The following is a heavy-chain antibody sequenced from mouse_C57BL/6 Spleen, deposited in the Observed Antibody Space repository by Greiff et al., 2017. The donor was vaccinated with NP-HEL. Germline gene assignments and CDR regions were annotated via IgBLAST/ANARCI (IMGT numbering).Heavy chain of an antibody. V-gene: IGHV1-82*01. J-gene: IGHJ4*01. CDR3: ARGTAQAYYYAMDY. D-gene: IGHD3-2*02. CDR1: GYAFSSSW. CDR2: IYPGDGDT. Sequence: QVQLQQSGPELVKPGASVKISCKASGYAFSSSWMNWVKQRPGKGLEWIGRIYPGDGDTNYNGKFKGKATLTADKSSSTAYMQLSSLTSEDSAVYFCARGTAQAYYYAMDYWGQGTSVIVSS.